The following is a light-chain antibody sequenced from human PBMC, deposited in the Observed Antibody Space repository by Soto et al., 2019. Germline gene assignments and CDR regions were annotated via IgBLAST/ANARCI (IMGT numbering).Light chain of an antibody. Sequence: QSVLTQPASVSDSPGQSITISCTGTSSDVGGSNFVSWYQQHPGKPPKLIIYDVANRPSGVSNRFSGSKSGSTASLIISRLQTEDEADYYCVSHTYSTTYVLGNGTKLTV. CDR2: DVA. V-gene: IGLV2-14*03. CDR1: SSDVGGSNF. J-gene: IGLJ1*01. CDR3: VSHTYSTTYV.